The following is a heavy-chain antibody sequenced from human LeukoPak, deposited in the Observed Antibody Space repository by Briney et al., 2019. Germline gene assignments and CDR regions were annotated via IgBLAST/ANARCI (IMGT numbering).Heavy chain of an antibody. V-gene: IGHV3-74*01. CDR1: GFTLRNYW. CDR3: ARYSSSSGGPSYFLDY. J-gene: IGHJ4*02. D-gene: IGHD6-6*01. CDR2: ISGDGSGT. Sequence: PGXYLRLSCAASGFTLRNYWMHWVRQVPGRGLVWVSRISGDGSGTNYADSVKGRFTISRDNAKNTVYLQINNLRAEDTAVYFCARYSSSSGGPSYFLDYWGQGTLVTVSS.